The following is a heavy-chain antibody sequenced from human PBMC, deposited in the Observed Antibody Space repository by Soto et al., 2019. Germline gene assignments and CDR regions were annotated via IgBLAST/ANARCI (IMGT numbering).Heavy chain of an antibody. CDR3: AKFLHGSGSLDVFDI. D-gene: IGHD3-10*01. CDR2: ISVSGGST. J-gene: IGHJ3*02. CDR1: GFTFRSYA. Sequence: GGSLRLSCAATGFTFRSYAMTWVRQAPRKGLEWVSLISVSGGSTDYADSVKGRFSISRDNSKNTLYLQMNSLRAEDTALYYCAKFLHGSGSLDVFDIWGQETMVTVSS. V-gene: IGHV3-23*01.